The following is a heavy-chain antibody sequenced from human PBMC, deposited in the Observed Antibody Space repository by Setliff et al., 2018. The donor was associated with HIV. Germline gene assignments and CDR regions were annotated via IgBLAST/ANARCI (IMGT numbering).Heavy chain of an antibody. Sequence: ASVKVSCKASGYTFTSYYMHWVRQAPGQGLEWMGRINPNSGGTNYAQKLQGRVTMTTDTSTSTAYMELRSLRSDDTAVYYCARDSDQAATGRYGMDVWGQGTTVTVSS. CDR3: ARDSDQAATGRYGMDV. D-gene: IGHD6-13*01. CDR1: GYTFTSYY. CDR2: INPNSGGT. J-gene: IGHJ6*02. V-gene: IGHV1-2*06.